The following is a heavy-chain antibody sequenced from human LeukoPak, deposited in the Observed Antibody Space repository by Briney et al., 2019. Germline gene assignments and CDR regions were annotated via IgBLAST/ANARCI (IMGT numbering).Heavy chain of an antibody. Sequence: GESLKISCQAFGYSFASYWIGWVRQMPGKGLEWMGIIFPDDSETRYSPSFQGQVTISVDKSTDTAYLQWSSLKASDSAMYYCARHVVPAATIPNDAFDIWGQGTMVTVSS. CDR2: IFPDDSET. D-gene: IGHD2-2*01. V-gene: IGHV5-51*01. J-gene: IGHJ3*02. CDR3: ARHVVPAATIPNDAFDI. CDR1: GYSFASYW.